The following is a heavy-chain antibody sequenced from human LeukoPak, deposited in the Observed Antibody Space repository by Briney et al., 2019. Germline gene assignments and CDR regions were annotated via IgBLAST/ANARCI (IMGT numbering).Heavy chain of an antibody. Sequence: SETLSLTCAVYGGSFSGYYWSWIRQPPGKGLEWIGEINHSGSTNYNPSLKSRVTISVDKSKNQFSLKLSSVTAADTAVYYCARGSRGYSYGYAPTFDYWGQGTLVTVSS. J-gene: IGHJ4*02. D-gene: IGHD5-18*01. V-gene: IGHV4-34*01. CDR3: ARGSRGYSYGYAPTFDY. CDR1: GGSFSGYY. CDR2: INHSGST.